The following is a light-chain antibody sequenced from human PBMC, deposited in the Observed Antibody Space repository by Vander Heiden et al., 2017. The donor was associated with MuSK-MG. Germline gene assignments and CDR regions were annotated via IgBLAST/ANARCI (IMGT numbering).Light chain of an antibody. CDR1: NIEGES. V-gene: IGLV3-21*04. CDR3: QVWNNPTDQVV. Sequence: SYVLTQPPSVSAAPGKTPTITWWGDNIEGESVHWYQQKSCQAPVLVIHYDSDRPSGIPERFSGSNSGNTATLIISRVEAGDEADYFCQVWNNPTDQVVFGGGTKLTVL. J-gene: IGLJ2*01. CDR2: YDS.